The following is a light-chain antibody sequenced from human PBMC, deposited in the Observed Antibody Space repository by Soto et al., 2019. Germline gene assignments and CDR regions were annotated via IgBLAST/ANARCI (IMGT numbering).Light chain of an antibody. J-gene: IGLJ1*01. CDR3: SSYTSTSIYV. CDR1: SSDVGGYNY. V-gene: IGLV2-14*01. Sequence: QSVLTQPASVSGSPEQSITISCTGTSSDVGGYNYVSWYQQHPGKAPKLMIYEVTNRPSGVSNRFSGSKSGNTASLTISGLQAEDEADYYCSSYTSTSIYVFGTGTKLTVL. CDR2: EVT.